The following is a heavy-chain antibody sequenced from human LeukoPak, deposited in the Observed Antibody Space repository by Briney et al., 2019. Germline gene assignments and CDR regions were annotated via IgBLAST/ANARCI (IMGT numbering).Heavy chain of an antibody. CDR1: GFTFSSYA. V-gene: IGHV3-30-3*01. Sequence: PGGSLRLSCAASGFTFSSYAMHWVRQAPGKGLEWVAVISYDGGNKYFADSVKGRFTISRDNSKNTLYLQMNSLRAEDTAVYYCARGISMVRGVIPSYNWFDPWGQGTLVTVSS. CDR3: ARGISMVRGVIPSYNWFDP. J-gene: IGHJ5*02. CDR2: ISYDGGNK. D-gene: IGHD3-10*01.